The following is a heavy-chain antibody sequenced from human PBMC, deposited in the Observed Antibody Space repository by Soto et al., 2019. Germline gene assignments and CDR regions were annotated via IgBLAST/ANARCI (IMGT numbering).Heavy chain of an antibody. D-gene: IGHD6-13*01. Sequence: ASETLSLTCAVSGGSISRSTWWSWVRQPPGKGLEWIGEVSHSGSTNYNPSLKSRVTISVDKSKNQCSLKLSSVTAADTAVYYCARDDSSSWYYWGPGTLVTVSS. J-gene: IGHJ4*02. V-gene: IGHV4-4*02. CDR2: VSHSGST. CDR3: ARDDSSSWYY. CDR1: GGSISRSTW.